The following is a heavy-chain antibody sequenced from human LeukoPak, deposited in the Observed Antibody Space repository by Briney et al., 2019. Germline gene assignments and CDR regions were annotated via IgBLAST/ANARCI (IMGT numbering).Heavy chain of an antibody. CDR1: GFIFSNYA. CDR2: ITGSGGDS. CDR3: ARAYYDFWSGQNYYYYGMDV. D-gene: IGHD3-3*01. V-gene: IGHV3-23*01. Sequence: QPGGSLRLSCKASGFIFSNYAMSWVRQAPGKGLEWVSIITGSGGDSYYTDSVKGRFTLSRDNSKNTLFLQMNSLRAEDTAVYYCARAYYDFWSGQNYYYYGMDVWGQGTTVTVSS. J-gene: IGHJ6*02.